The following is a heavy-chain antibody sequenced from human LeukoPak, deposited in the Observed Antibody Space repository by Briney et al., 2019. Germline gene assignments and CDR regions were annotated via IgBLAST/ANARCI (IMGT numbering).Heavy chain of an antibody. Sequence: PGGSLRLSCAASGFTFSSYSMNWVRQAPGKGLGWVSSISRGSNYIYYADSVKGRFAISRDNTKNSLYLQMNGLRAEDTAVYYCARDNYGSGDWGQGTLVTVSS. CDR2: ISRGSNYI. CDR1: GFTFSSYS. D-gene: IGHD3-10*01. J-gene: IGHJ4*02. V-gene: IGHV3-21*01. CDR3: ARDNYGSGD.